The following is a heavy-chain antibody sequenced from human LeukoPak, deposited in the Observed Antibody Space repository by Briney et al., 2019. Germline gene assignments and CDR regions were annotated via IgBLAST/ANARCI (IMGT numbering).Heavy chain of an antibody. CDR1: GGSISSSSYY. D-gene: IGHD1-26*01. CDR2: IYYSGST. Sequence: KSSETLSLTCTVSGGSISSSSYYWGWIRQPPGKGLEWIGSIYYSGSTYYNPSLKSRVTISVDTSKNQFSLKLSSVTAADTAVYYCARRLRYSGPGYFDYWGQGTLVTVSS. CDR3: ARRLRYSGPGYFDY. J-gene: IGHJ4*02. V-gene: IGHV4-39*01.